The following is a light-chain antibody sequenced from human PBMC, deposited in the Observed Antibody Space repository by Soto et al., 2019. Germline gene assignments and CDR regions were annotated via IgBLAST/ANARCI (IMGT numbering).Light chain of an antibody. CDR2: WAS. V-gene: IGKV4-1*01. Sequence: DIVMTQSPDSLAVSLGERATINCKSSQSVFYSSNNKNYLAWYQQKPGQPPKLLIYWASTRESGVPDRFSGSGSGTDFTLTISSLQAEDVAVYYCQQYYSTPLTFGGETKVEIK. CDR3: QQYYSTPLT. CDR1: QSVFYSSNNKNY. J-gene: IGKJ4*01.